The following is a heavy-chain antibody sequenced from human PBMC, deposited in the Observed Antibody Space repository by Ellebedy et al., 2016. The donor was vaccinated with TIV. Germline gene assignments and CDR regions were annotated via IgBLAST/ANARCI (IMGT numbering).Heavy chain of an antibody. CDR3: AKDFVSGSYYYYYNGMDA. Sequence: GGSLRLXXAASGFTFSRYALSWVRQAPGKGLEWVSGITGSGVSTYYADSVKGRFTISRDNSKNTLYLEMNSLRADDTAVYLCAKDFVSGSYYYYYNGMDAWGQGTTVTVSS. CDR1: GFTFSRYA. CDR2: ITGSGVST. D-gene: IGHD3-22*01. J-gene: IGHJ6*02. V-gene: IGHV3-23*01.